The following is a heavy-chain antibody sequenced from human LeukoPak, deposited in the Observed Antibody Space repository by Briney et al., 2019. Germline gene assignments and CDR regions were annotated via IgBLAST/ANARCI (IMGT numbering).Heavy chain of an antibody. V-gene: IGHV4-61*02. CDR3: ASLGYCSGGSCIDI. Sequence: SQTLSLTCTVSGGSISSGSYYWSWIRQPAGKGLEWIGRIYTSGSTNYNPSLKSRVTISVDTSKNQFSLKLSSVTAADTAVYYCASLGYCSGGSCIDIWGQGTMVTVSS. J-gene: IGHJ3*02. CDR1: GGSISSGSYY. D-gene: IGHD2-15*01. CDR2: IYTSGST.